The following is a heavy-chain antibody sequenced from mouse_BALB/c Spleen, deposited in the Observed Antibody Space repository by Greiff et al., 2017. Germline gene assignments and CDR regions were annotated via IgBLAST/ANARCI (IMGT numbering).Heavy chain of an antibody. CDR1: GYSITSGYY. CDR2: ISYDGSN. D-gene: IGHD2-4*01. V-gene: IGHV3-6*02. CDR3: ASRGYDYDGYYFDY. J-gene: IGHJ2*01. Sequence: EVQLVESGPGLVKPSQSLSLTCSVTGYSITSGYYWNWIRQFPGNKLEWMGYISYDGSNNYNPSLKNRISITRDTSKNQFFLKLNSVTTEDTATYYCASRGYDYDGYYFDYWGQGTTLTVSS.